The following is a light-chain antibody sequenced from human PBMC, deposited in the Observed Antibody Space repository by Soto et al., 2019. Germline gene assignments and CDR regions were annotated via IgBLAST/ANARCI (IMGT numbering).Light chain of an antibody. CDR2: DAT. Sequence: EIVLTQSPATLSLSPGDRATLSCRASQSVSNYLAWYQQKPGQAPRLVMYDATNRAAGIPVRFSGSGSATDFTLTISSLEPEDFAIYYCQQRRNWPLTFGQGTRLEIQ. J-gene: IGKJ5*01. CDR3: QQRRNWPLT. CDR1: QSVSNY. V-gene: IGKV3-11*01.